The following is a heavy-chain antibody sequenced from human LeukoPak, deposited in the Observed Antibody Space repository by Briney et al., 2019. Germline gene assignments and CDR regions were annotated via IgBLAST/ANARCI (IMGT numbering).Heavy chain of an antibody. CDR1: GFTFSNYA. CDR2: ISGGGGRT. J-gene: IGHJ5*02. V-gene: IGHV3-23*01. CDR3: AKGPQDAYSSSWFDH. Sequence: GGSLRLSCEASGFTFSNYAMSWVRQAQERGLKWVSAISGGGGRTYYADSVKGRFTISRDNSKNTLYLQMNNLRAEDTALYYCAKGPQDAYSSSWFDHWGQGTLVTVAS. D-gene: IGHD6-13*01.